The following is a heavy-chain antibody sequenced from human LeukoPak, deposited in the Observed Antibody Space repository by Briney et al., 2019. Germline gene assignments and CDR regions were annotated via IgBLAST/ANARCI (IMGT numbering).Heavy chain of an antibody. V-gene: IGHV4-31*03. J-gene: IGHJ3*02. CDR1: GGSISSGGYY. CDR2: IYYSGST. D-gene: IGHD3-9*01. CDR3: ARLRLVTAELDAFDI. Sequence: SQTLSLTCTVSGGSISSGGYYWSWIRQHPGKGLEWIGYIYYSGSTYYNPSLKSRVTISVDTSKNQFSLKLSSVTAADTAVYYCARLRLVTAELDAFDIWGQGTMVTVSS.